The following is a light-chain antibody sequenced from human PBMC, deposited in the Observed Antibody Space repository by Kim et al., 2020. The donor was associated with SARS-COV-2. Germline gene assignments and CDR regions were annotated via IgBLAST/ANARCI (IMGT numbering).Light chain of an antibody. J-gene: IGLJ2*01. CDR1: KLGDKY. CDR3: QAWDSSTVV. CDR2: QDS. Sequence: SYELTQPPSVSVSPGQTASITCSGDKLGDKYACWYQQKPGQSPVLVIYQDSKRPSGIPERFSGSNSENTATLTISGTQAMDEADYYCQAWDSSTVVFGGGNQLTVL. V-gene: IGLV3-1*01.